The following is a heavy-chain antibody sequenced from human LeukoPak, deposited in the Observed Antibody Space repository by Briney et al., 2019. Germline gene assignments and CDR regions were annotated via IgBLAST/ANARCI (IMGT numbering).Heavy chain of an antibody. CDR1: GGSFNTYY. J-gene: IGHJ3*02. D-gene: IGHD2-15*01. Sequence: PSETLSLTCAVYGGSFNTYYWNWIRQPPGKWLEWIGEINHSGNTNYHPSLKSRVTISLDMSKNQFSLKLTSVTAADTALYYCARLPCSGYSCYSGVRAFDIWGQGTVVTVSS. CDR3: ARLPCSGYSCYSGVRAFDI. V-gene: IGHV4-34*01. CDR2: INHSGNT.